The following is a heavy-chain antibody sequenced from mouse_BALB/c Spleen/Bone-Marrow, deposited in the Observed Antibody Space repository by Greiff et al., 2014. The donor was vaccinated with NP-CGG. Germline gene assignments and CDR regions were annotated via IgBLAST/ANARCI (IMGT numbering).Heavy chain of an antibody. CDR2: LNPYNGDT. J-gene: IGHJ2*01. V-gene: IGHV1-37*01. Sequence: DVHLVESGPELVKPGASVKISCKASGYSFTGYFMNWVKQSHGKSLEWIGRLNPYNGDTFNNQKFKGKATLTVDKSSSTAHMEVPSLTSEDSAVYYCGRGGSGYFDYWGQGTTLTVSS. CDR3: GRGGSGYFDY. CDR1: GYSFTGYF.